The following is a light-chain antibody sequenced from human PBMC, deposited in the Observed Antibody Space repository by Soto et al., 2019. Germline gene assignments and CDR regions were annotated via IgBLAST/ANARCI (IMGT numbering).Light chain of an antibody. Sequence: EILLTQSPVTLSLSPGERATLSCRASQSVSSYLAWYQQKPGQAPRLLVYDASNRATDVPPRFSGSGSGTDFTLTISSLEPEDFAVYYCQQRSSWPPITFGQGTRLEI. V-gene: IGKV3-11*01. CDR3: QQRSSWPPIT. J-gene: IGKJ5*01. CDR1: QSVSSY. CDR2: DAS.